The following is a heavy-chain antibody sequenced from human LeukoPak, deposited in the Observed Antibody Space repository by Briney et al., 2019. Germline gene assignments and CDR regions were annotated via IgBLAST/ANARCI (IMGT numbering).Heavy chain of an antibody. CDR1: GGSISSGGYS. J-gene: IGHJ4*02. V-gene: IGHV4-30-2*05. CDR3: ARVVYYYDSGSYYFDY. Sequence: SETLSLTCAVSGGSISSGGYSWSWIRQPPGKGLEWIGYIYHSGSTYYNPSLKSRLTISADTSKNQFSLKLSSVTAADTAVYYCARVVYYYDSGSYYFDYWGQGTLVTVSS. D-gene: IGHD3-10*01. CDR2: IYHSGST.